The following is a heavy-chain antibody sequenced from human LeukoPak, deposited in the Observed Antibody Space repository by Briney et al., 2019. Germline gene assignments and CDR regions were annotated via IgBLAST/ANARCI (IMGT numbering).Heavy chain of an antibody. J-gene: IGHJ4*02. CDR2: VYYDGTT. CDR3: AREDYCSGGICYPMKFDY. V-gene: IGHV4-59*01. CDR1: GGSISNYY. Sequence: PSKTLSLTCTVSGGSISNYYWSWIRQPPGKGLEWIGFVYYDGTTNYSPSLKSRVTISVDTSKNQFSLDVSSMTAADTAVYYCAREDYCSGGICYPMKFDYWGQGTLATVSS. D-gene: IGHD2-15*01.